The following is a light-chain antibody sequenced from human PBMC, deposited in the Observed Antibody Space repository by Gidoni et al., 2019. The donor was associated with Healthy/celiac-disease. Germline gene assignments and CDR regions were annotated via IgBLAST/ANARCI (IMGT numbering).Light chain of an antibody. Sequence: SYALTQPPSVSVSPGQTASITCSGDKLGDKYACWYQQKPGQSPVLVIYQDSKRPSGSPERFSGSNSGNTATLTISGTQAMDEADYYCQAWDSSLNYVFGTGTKVTVL. CDR2: QDS. J-gene: IGLJ1*01. CDR1: KLGDKY. V-gene: IGLV3-1*01. CDR3: QAWDSSLNYV.